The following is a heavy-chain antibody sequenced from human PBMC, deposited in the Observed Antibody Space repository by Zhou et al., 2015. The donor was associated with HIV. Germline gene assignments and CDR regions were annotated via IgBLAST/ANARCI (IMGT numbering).Heavy chain of an antibody. CDR2: IIPIIDTA. CDR3: AARSVVVTSDWYLDI. V-gene: IGHV1-69*01. J-gene: IGHJ2*01. Sequence: QVQLVQSGAEVKKPGASVKVSCKASGYTFINYYIHWVRQAPGQGLEWMGGIIPIIDTATYAQRFQGRVTITADESTSTAYMEVSSLRSEDTAIFYCAARSVVVTSDWYLDIWGRGTLVTVSS. CDR1: GYTFINYY. D-gene: IGHD2-21*02.